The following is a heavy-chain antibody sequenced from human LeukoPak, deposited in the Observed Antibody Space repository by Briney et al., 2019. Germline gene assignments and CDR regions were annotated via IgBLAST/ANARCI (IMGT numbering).Heavy chain of an antibody. Sequence: PSETPSHTCTVSGGSIISYYWSWIRQPAGKGLEWIGRIYASGNTNYNPSLKSRVTMSVDTSKNQFSLKLSSVTAADTAVYYCARDRGDYGGPDYRGQGTLVTVSS. CDR1: GGSIISYY. J-gene: IGHJ4*02. CDR3: ARDRGDYGGPDY. D-gene: IGHD4-23*01. CDR2: IYASGNT. V-gene: IGHV4-4*07.